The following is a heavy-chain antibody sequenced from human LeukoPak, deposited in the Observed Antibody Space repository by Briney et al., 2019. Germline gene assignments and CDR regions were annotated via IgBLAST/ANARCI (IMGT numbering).Heavy chain of an antibody. Sequence: PGGSLRLSCSVSGFTFKSYEMNWVRLAPGKGLEWIAYISSGGTTIFYADSVKGRFTVSRDNDKSLLYLQMNSLRADDTATYYCVRSLTIAVAGTDLWGQGTLVTVSS. D-gene: IGHD6-19*01. V-gene: IGHV3-48*03. CDR3: VRSLTIAVAGTDL. CDR2: ISSGGTTI. J-gene: IGHJ5*02. CDR1: GFTFKSYE.